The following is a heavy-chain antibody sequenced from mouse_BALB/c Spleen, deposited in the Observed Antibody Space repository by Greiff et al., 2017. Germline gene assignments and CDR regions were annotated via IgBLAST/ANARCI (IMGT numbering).Heavy chain of an antibody. CDR3: ARWGGYYFDY. Sequence: VQLQQSGAELVMPGASVKMSCKASGYTFTDYWMHWVKQRPGQGLEWIGAIDTSDSYTSYNQKFKGKATLTVDESSSTAYMQLSSLTSEDSAVYYCARWGGYYFDYWGQGTTLTVSS. V-gene: IGHV1-69*01. CDR1: GYTFTDYW. CDR2: IDTSDSYT. J-gene: IGHJ2*01.